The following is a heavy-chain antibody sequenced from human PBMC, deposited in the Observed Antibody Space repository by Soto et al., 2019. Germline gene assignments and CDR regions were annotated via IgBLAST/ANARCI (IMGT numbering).Heavy chain of an antibody. CDR3: VRDGTKTLRDWFDP. J-gene: IGHJ5*02. V-gene: IGHV4-4*07. D-gene: IGHD1-1*01. CDR2: IYATGTT. Sequence: SATRALTCTVSGSSISGFYWSWIRTSAGKGLEWIGRIYATGTTDYNPSLKSRVMMSVDTSKKQFSLKLRSVTAADTAVYYCVRDGTKTLRDWFDPWGQGMSVTVSS. CDR1: GSSISGFY.